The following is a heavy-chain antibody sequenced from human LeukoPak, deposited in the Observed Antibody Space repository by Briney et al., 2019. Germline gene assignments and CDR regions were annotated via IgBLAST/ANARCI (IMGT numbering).Heavy chain of an antibody. CDR1: GFTFSSYS. Sequence: GGSLRLSCAASGFTFSSYSMNWVRQAPGKGLEWVSSISSSSSYTYYADSVKGRFTISRDNAKNSLYLQMNSLRAEDTAVYYCARGGGSYYTADDIWGQGTMVTVSS. V-gene: IGHV3-21*01. D-gene: IGHD1-26*01. CDR3: ARGGGSYYTADDI. J-gene: IGHJ3*02. CDR2: ISSSSSYT.